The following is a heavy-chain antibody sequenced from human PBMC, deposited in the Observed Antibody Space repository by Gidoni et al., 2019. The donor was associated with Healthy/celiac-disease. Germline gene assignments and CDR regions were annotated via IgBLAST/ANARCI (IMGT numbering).Heavy chain of an antibody. D-gene: IGHD3-3*02. V-gene: IGHV4-34*01. J-gene: IGHJ2*01. CDR1: GGSFRGYY. CDR2: INHSGST. CDR3: ARSSIRIHWYFDL. Sequence: QVQLQQWVAGLLKPSETLSLTGAVYGGSFRGYYWSWLPQPPGKGLEWIGEINHSGSTNYNPSLKSRVTISVDTSKNQFSLKLSSVTAADTAVYYCARSSIRIHWYFDLWGRGTLVTVSS.